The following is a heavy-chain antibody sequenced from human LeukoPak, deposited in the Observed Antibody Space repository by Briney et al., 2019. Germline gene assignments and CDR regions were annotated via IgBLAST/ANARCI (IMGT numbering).Heavy chain of an antibody. CDR1: GYTFTGYY. J-gene: IGHJ4*02. Sequence: ASVTVSCKASGYTFTGYYMHWVRQAPGQGLEWMGWINPNSGGTNYAQKFQGRVTMTRDTSISTAYMELSRLRSDDTAVYYCAREKDSSSWYIDYWGQGTLVTVSS. V-gene: IGHV1-2*02. CDR3: AREKDSSSWYIDY. D-gene: IGHD6-13*01. CDR2: INPNSGGT.